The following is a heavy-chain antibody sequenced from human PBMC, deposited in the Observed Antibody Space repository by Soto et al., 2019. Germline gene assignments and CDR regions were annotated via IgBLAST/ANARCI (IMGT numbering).Heavy chain of an antibody. D-gene: IGHD3-3*01. CDR1: GGSFSGYY. CDR3: ARVYDFWSGYFTYGMDV. CDR2: INHSGST. Sequence: SETLSLTCAVYGGSFSGYYWSWIRQPPGKGLEWIGEINHSGSTNYNPSLKSRVTISVDTSKNQFSLKLSSVTAADTAVYYCARVYDFWSGYFTYGMDVWSQGTTVTVSS. J-gene: IGHJ6*02. V-gene: IGHV4-34*01.